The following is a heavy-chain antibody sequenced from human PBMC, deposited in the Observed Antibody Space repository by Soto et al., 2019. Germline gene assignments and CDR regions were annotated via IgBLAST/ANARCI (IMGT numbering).Heavy chain of an antibody. J-gene: IGHJ6*02. D-gene: IGHD3-3*01. Sequence: ASVKVSCKASGYTFTNYGISWVRQAPGQGLEWMGWISAYNGNTNYAQKFQGWVTITRDTSISTAYMELSRLRSDDTAVYYCARRSITIFGTTGDYYGMDVWGQGTTVPVSS. CDR2: ISAYNGNT. CDR1: GYTFTNYG. V-gene: IGHV1-18*01. CDR3: ARRSITIFGTTGDYYGMDV.